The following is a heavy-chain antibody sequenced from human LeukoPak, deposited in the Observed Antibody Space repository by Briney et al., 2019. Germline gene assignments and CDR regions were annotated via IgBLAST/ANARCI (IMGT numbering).Heavy chain of an antibody. V-gene: IGHV4-38-2*02. CDR1: GYSISSGYY. Sequence: SETLSLTCTVSGYSISSGYYWGWIRQPPGKGLEWIGSIYHSGSTYYNPSLKSRVTISVDTSKNQFSLKLSSVTAADTAVYYCARVGMTTVTVWGQGTLVTVTS. CDR3: ARVGMTTVTV. CDR2: IYHSGST. J-gene: IGHJ4*02. D-gene: IGHD4-17*01.